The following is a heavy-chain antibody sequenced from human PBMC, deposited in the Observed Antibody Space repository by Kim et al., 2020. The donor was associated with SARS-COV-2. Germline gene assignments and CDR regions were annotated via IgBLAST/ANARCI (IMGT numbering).Heavy chain of an antibody. Sequence: ASVKVSCKVSGYTLTELSMHWVRQAPGKGLEWMGGFDPEDGETIYAQKFQGRVTMTKDTSTDTAYMELSSLRSEDTAVYYCATSPATRRGHWFDPWGQGTLVTVSS. D-gene: IGHD2-15*01. CDR1: GYTLTELS. CDR2: FDPEDGET. CDR3: ATSPATRRGHWFDP. J-gene: IGHJ5*02. V-gene: IGHV1-24*01.